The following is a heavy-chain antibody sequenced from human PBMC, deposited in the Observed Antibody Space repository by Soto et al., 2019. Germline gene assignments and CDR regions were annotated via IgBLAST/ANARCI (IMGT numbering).Heavy chain of an antibody. CDR2: VYYSGNT. CDR3: ARELMGGRYGMDV. V-gene: IGHV4-61*01. J-gene: IGHJ6*02. CDR1: GVPVSSGSYY. Sequence: SETLSLTCTVSGVPVSSGSYYWTWIRQPPGKGPEWIGYVYYSGNTNYNPSLKSRVTISMDTSENQFSLKLNSVTAADTAVYYCARELMGGRYGMDVWGQGTTVTVSS. D-gene: IGHD2-8*01.